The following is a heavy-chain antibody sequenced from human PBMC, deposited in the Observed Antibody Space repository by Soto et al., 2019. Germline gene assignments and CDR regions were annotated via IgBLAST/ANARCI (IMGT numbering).Heavy chain of an antibody. CDR3: ARDGRAVAGHDY. Sequence: GGSLRLSCAASGFTFSSYGMHWVRQAPGKGLEWVAVIWYDGSNKYYADSVKGRFTISRDNPKNTLYLQVNSLRAEDTAVYYCARDGRAVAGHDYWGQGTLVTVSS. D-gene: IGHD6-19*01. CDR1: GFTFSSYG. V-gene: IGHV3-33*01. J-gene: IGHJ4*02. CDR2: IWYDGSNK.